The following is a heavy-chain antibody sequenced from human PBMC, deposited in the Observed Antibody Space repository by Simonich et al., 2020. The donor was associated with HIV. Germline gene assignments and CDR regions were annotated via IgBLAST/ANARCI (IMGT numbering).Heavy chain of an antibody. CDR3: AGGPYGVRGSNWWGGCFDY. CDR1: GGSFSGYY. CDR2: IKERGRN. J-gene: IGHJ4*02. V-gene: IGHV4-34*01. Sequence: QVQLQQWGAGLLKPSETLSLTCAVYGGSFSGYYWSWIRQSPGKGLEWIGEIKERGRNNYNATLKSRVTISVDTSKNQFALKLSSVTAADTAVYYCAGGPYGVRGSNWWGGCFDYWGQGTLVTVSS. D-gene: IGHD6-13*01.